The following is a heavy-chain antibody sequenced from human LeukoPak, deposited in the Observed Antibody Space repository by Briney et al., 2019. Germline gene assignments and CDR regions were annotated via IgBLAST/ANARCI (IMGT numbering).Heavy chain of an antibody. CDR3: ARRHSSGLNYFDY. J-gene: IGHJ4*02. V-gene: IGHV1-69*13. CDR1: GGTFSSYA. D-gene: IGHD3-22*01. Sequence: SVKVSCKASGGTFSSYAISWVRQAPGQGLEWMGGIIPIFGTANYAQKFQGRVTITADESTSTAYMELSSLRSEDTAVYYCARRHSSGLNYFDYWGQGTLVTVSS. CDR2: IIPIFGTA.